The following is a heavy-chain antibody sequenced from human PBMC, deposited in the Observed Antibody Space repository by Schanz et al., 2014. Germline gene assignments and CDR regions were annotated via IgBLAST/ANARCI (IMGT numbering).Heavy chain of an antibody. J-gene: IGHJ4*02. D-gene: IGHD2-15*01. CDR1: GFTFSDYY. Sequence: QVQLVDSGGGLVKPGGSLRLSCAASGFTFSDYYMTWIRQAPGKGLEWVSDISDSGDSTHYADSVKGRFTISRDNAKISIFMQMNRPSAEDTAVYDCAKVATAATYLDSWGLGTLVTVSS. CDR3: AKVATAATYLDS. CDR2: ISDSGDST. V-gene: IGHV3-11*01.